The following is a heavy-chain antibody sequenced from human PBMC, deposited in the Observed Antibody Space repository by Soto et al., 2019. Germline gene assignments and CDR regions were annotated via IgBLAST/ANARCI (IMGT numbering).Heavy chain of an antibody. CDR3: ATSYGSGSRPFDY. CDR2: IIPMLGMS. V-gene: IGHV1-69*02. CDR1: GDTFNFYT. J-gene: IGHJ4*02. D-gene: IGHD3-10*01. Sequence: QVQLVQSGAEVKKPGSSVKVSCKASGDTFNFYTISWVRQAPGQGLEWRGRIIPMLGMSNYAQKFQDRVTMIADKSTSTAYMQLSSLRSEDTAIYYCATSYGSGSRPFDYWGQGTLVTVSS.